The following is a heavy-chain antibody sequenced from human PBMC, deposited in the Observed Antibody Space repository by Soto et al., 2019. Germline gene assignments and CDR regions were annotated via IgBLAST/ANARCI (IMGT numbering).Heavy chain of an antibody. V-gene: IGHV3-30-3*01. J-gene: IGHJ6*02. CDR3: ARGRAATFYYYYGMDV. Sequence: QVQLVESGGGVVQPGRSLRLSCAASGFTFSSYAMHWVRQAPGKGLEWVAVISYDGSNKYYADSVKGRFTISRDNSKNTLCLQMNSLRAEDTAVYYCARGRAATFYYYYGMDVWGQGTTVTVSS. CDR2: ISYDGSNK. D-gene: IGHD2-15*01. CDR1: GFTFSSYA.